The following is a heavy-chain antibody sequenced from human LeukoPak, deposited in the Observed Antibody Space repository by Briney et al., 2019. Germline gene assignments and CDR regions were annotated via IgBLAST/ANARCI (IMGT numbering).Heavy chain of an antibody. Sequence: SQTLSLTCAISGDSVSSNSTACNWIRQSPSRGLEWLGRTYYRSKWYNDYAVSVKSRITINPDTSKNQFSLQLNSVAPEDTAVYYCARGGQGDGYSADEAFDFWGQGTMVTVSS. CDR2: TYYRSKWYN. V-gene: IGHV6-1*01. J-gene: IGHJ3*01. CDR3: ARGGQGDGYSADEAFDF. D-gene: IGHD5-24*01. CDR1: GDSVSSNSTA.